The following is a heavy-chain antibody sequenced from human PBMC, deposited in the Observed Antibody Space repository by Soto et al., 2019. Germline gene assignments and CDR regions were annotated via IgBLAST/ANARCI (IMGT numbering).Heavy chain of an antibody. CDR3: ATDPTSTTIAAACMNL. CDR1: GYTFTSYY. Sequence: ASVKVSCKASGYTFTSYYMHWVRQAPGKGLERMGIINPSGGSRSYAQKIHGRVTMTSDSSTSTDYIELSSLRSKDTAVYYCATDPTSTTIAAACMNLWAQGTTVTVSS. V-gene: IGHV1-46*01. J-gene: IGHJ6*02. CDR2: INPSGGSR. D-gene: IGHD2-2*01.